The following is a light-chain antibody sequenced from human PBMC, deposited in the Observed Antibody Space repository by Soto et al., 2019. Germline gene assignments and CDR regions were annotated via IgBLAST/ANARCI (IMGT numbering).Light chain of an antibody. Sequence: EIVLTQSPGTLSLSPGERSTLSCRASQSVSSSYLAWYQQKPGQAPRLLIYDASNRATGIPARFSGSGSGTDFTLTIRSLEPEDFAVYYCQQRSNWPGLTFGGGTTVDIK. J-gene: IGKJ4*01. V-gene: IGKV3D-20*02. CDR2: DAS. CDR3: QQRSNWPGLT. CDR1: QSVSSSY.